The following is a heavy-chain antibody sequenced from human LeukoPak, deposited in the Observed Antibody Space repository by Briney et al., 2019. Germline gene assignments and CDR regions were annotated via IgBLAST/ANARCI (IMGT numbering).Heavy chain of an antibody. D-gene: IGHD5-12*01. J-gene: IGHJ4*02. V-gene: IGHV3-74*03. Sequence: GGSLRLSSAASGFTFSSYWMHWVRQAPGKGLVWVSRINSDGSSITYADSVKGRFTISRDNAKNTLYLQMNSLRVEDTAVYYCAREGRVSGYDFDCWGQGTLVTVSS. CDR2: INSDGSSI. CDR1: GFTFSSYW. CDR3: AREGRVSGYDFDC.